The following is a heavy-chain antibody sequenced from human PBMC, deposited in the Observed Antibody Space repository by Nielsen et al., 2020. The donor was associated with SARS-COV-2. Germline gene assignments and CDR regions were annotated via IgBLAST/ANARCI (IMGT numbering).Heavy chain of an antibody. CDR2: ISWNSGSI. J-gene: IGHJ4*02. V-gene: IGHV3-9*01. CDR1: GFTFDDYA. Sequence: SLKISCAASGFTFDDYAMHWVRQAPGKGLEWVSGISWNSGSIGYADSVKGRFTTSRDNAKNSLYLQMNSLRAEDTAVYYCVRDSSVVIWSGYPVDWGQGTLVTVSS. D-gene: IGHD3-3*01. CDR3: VRDSSVVIWSGYPVD.